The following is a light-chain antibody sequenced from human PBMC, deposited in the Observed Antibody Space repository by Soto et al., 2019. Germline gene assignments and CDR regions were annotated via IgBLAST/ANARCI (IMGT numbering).Light chain of an antibody. Sequence: DIPMTQSPSSVSASVGDRVTISCRASQSISTYLNWYQQKPGKAPKLLIYAASSLQSEVPSRFSGSGSGTDFTLTINSLQPEDFSIYYCQQSYRTPRTFGQGTKVEIK. J-gene: IGKJ1*01. V-gene: IGKV1-39*01. CDR2: AAS. CDR1: QSISTY. CDR3: QQSYRTPRT.